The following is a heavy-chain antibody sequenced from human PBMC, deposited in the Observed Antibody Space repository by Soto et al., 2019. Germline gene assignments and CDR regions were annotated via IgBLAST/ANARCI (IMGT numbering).Heavy chain of an antibody. CDR3: AKVRNIVVVVAATPGGWYFDL. Sequence: EVQLLESGGGLVQPGGSLRLSCAASGFTFSSYAMSWVRQAPGKGLEWVSAISGSGGSTYYADSVKGRFTISRDNSKNTLYLQMNSLRAEDTAVYYCAKVRNIVVVVAATPGGWYFDLWGRGTLVTVSS. J-gene: IGHJ2*01. CDR2: ISGSGGST. D-gene: IGHD2-15*01. CDR1: GFTFSSYA. V-gene: IGHV3-23*01.